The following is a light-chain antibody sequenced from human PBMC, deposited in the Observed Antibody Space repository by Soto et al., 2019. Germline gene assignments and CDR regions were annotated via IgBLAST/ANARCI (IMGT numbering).Light chain of an antibody. Sequence: EIVLTQSPGTLSLSPGERATLSCRASQSVSSSYLAWYQQKPGQAPRLLIYGASSRATGIPDRFSGSGSGTDFTLTISRLEPEDFAVYYCQQYGSSQSPSFTFGPGTKVDIK. CDR3: QQYGSSQSPSFT. CDR1: QSVSSSY. J-gene: IGKJ3*01. V-gene: IGKV3-20*01. CDR2: GAS.